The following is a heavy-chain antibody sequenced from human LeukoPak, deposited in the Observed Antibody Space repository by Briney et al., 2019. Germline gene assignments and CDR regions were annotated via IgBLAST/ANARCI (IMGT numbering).Heavy chain of an antibody. J-gene: IGHJ4*02. CDR1: GFTFSSYG. CDR3: AKGLRVYYYDSSGYPGY. V-gene: IGHV3-30*18. CDR2: ISYDGSNK. Sequence: PGRSLRLSCAASGFTFSSYGMHWGRQAPGKGLEWVAVISYDGSNKYYADSVKGRFTISRDNSKNTLYLQMNSLRAEDTAVYYCAKGLRVYYYDSSGYPGYWGQGTLVTVSS. D-gene: IGHD3-22*01.